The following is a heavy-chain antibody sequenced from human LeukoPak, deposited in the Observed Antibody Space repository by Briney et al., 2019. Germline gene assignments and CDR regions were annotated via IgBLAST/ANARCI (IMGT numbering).Heavy chain of an antibody. J-gene: IGHJ6*02. CDR3: ARVSPVAAADGMDV. CDR2: IYYSGST. Sequence: SETLSLTCTVSGGSISSYYWSWIRQPPGKGLEWIGYIYYSGSTNYNPSLKSRVTISVDTSKNQFSLKLSSVTAADTAVYYCARVSPVAAADGMDVRGQGTTVTVSS. V-gene: IGHV4-59*01. D-gene: IGHD6-13*01. CDR1: GGSISSYY.